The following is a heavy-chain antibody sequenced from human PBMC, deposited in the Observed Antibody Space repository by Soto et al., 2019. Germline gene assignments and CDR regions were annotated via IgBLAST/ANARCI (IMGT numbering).Heavy chain of an antibody. Sequence: SETLSLTCTVSGGSISSGGYYWSWIRQHPGKGLEWIGYTYYSGSTYYNPSLKSRVTISVDTSKNQFSLKLSSVTAADTAVYYCARDSGNYYGSGSQVYGMDVWGQGTTVTVSS. D-gene: IGHD3-10*01. CDR1: GGSISSGGYY. J-gene: IGHJ6*02. CDR2: TYYSGST. CDR3: ARDSGNYYGSGSQVYGMDV. V-gene: IGHV4-31*03.